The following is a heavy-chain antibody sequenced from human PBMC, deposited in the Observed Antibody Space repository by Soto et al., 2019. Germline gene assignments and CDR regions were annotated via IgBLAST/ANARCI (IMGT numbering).Heavy chain of an antibody. V-gene: IGHV1-2*04. CDR3: ARVGYSGYDYEAPYYYYGMDV. CDR1: GYTFTGYY. Sequence: GASVKVSCKASGYTFTGYYMHWVRQAPGQGLEWMGWINPNSGGTNYAQKFQGWVTMTRDTSISTAYMELSRLRSDDTAVYYCARVGYSGYDYEAPYYYYGMDVWGQGTTVTVSS. J-gene: IGHJ6*02. D-gene: IGHD5-12*01. CDR2: INPNSGGT.